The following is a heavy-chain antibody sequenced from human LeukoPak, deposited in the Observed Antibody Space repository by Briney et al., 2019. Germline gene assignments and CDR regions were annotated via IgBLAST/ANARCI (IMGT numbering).Heavy chain of an antibody. CDR2: ISSSTSYT. CDR3: ARMVGRNAMIVAY. D-gene: IGHD3-22*01. Sequence: GGSLRLSCAASGFTFSDYYMSWISQAPGMGLEWVSYISSSTSYTNYADSVKGRFTISRDNAKNSLYLQMNSLRAEDTAVYFCARMVGRNAMIVAYWGQGTLVTVSS. V-gene: IGHV3-11*06. J-gene: IGHJ4*02. CDR1: GFTFSDYY.